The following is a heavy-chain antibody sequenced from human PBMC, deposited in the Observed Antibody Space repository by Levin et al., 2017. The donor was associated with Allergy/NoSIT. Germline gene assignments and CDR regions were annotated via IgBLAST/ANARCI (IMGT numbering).Heavy chain of an antibody. CDR3: AREDGSTVDC. V-gene: IGHV4-31*03. J-gene: IGHJ4*02. CDR1: GGSISGGGYH. Sequence: PSETLSLTCTVSGGSISGGGYHWTCIRPHPEKGLEWIGYIYYSWSTFYNPSLKSRLMISVDTSKNQFSLNVSSVTAADTAVYYCAREDGSTVDCWGQGALVTVAS. D-gene: IGHD2-2*03. CDR2: IYYSWST.